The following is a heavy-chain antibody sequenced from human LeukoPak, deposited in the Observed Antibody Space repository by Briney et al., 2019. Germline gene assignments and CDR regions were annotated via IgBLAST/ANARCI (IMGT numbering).Heavy chain of an antibody. CDR3: ARDVSSGWADAFDI. CDR2: IKQGGSEK. CDR1: GFTFSSYW. Sequence: PGGSLRLSCAASGFTFSSYWMSWVRQAPGKGLGWVANIKQGGSEKYYVDSVKGRFTISRDNAKNSLYLQMNSLRAEDTAVYYCARDVSSGWADAFDIWGQGTMVTVSS. J-gene: IGHJ3*02. D-gene: IGHD6-19*01. V-gene: IGHV3-7*01.